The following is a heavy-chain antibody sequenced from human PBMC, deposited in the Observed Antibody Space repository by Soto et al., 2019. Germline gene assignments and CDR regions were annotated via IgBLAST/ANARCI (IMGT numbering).Heavy chain of an antibody. D-gene: IGHD2-8*02. CDR3: AREAYRDYTPRGVFDM. V-gene: IGHV4-31*03. Sequence: QMRLQESGPGLVRPSETLSLTCTVSGGSINGAYYWGWVRQHPGKGLEWIGFIYYSGSTYQNLSLKSRLTMSIDTSKNQFSLRLTSVTVADTAVYYCAREAYRDYTPRGVFDMWGQGTTVTVSA. CDR1: GGSINGAYY. J-gene: IGHJ3*02. CDR2: IYYSGST.